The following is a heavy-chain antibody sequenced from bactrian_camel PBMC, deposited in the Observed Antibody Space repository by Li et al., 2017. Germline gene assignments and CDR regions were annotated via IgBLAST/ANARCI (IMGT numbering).Heavy chain of an antibody. D-gene: IGHD4*01. J-gene: IGHJ4*01. V-gene: IGHV3S31*01. CDR1: GFTFSRSP. Sequence: VESGGGLVQPGGSLRLSCAASGFTFSRSPMSWVRQAPGEGLEWVSTIDSAAGRTYYADSVKGRFTISKSDAKNTLYLQMNSLKPEDSAVYYCAAAPFYNDYDPPQWGQGTQVTVS. CDR2: IDSAAGRT. CDR3: AAAPFYNDYDPPQ.